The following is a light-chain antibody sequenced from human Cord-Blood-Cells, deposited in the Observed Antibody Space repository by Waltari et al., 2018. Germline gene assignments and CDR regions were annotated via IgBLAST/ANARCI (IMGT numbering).Light chain of an antibody. J-gene: IGLJ3*02. V-gene: IGLV2-11*01. CDR2: DVS. CDR3: CSYAGSYTWV. CDR1: STDVGGSNY. Sequence: QSALTQPRSVSRSPGQSVTISRTGTSTDVGGSNYLSGYQQHPGKAPKLMIYDVSKRPSGVPDRFSGSKSGNTASLTISGLQAEDEADYYCCSYAGSYTWVFGGGTKLTVL.